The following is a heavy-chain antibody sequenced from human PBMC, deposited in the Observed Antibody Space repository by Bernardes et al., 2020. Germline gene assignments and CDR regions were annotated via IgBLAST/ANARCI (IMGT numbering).Heavy chain of an antibody. Sequence: GGSLRLSCAASGFTFSSYSMNWVRQAPGKGLEWVSSISSSSSYIYYADSVKGRFTISRDNAKNSLYLQMNSLRAEDTAVYYCARDGSTGIVVVPAAMDYYYYGMDVWGQGTTVTVSS. J-gene: IGHJ6*02. CDR3: ARDGSTGIVVVPAAMDYYYYGMDV. V-gene: IGHV3-21*01. D-gene: IGHD2-2*01. CDR2: ISSSSSYI. CDR1: GFTFSSYS.